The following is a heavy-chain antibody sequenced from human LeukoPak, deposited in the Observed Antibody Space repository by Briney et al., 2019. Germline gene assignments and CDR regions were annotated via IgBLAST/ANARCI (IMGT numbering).Heavy chain of an antibody. CDR3: ARCRTSIVVVPAAIPRNFDY. Sequence: ASVKVSCKASGYTFTSYGISWVRQAPGQGLEWMGWISAYNGNTNYAQKLQGRVTMTTDTSTSTAYMELRSLRSDDTAVYYCARCRTSIVVVPAAIPRNFDYWGQGTLVTVSS. CDR1: GYTFTSYG. J-gene: IGHJ4*02. D-gene: IGHD2-2*02. CDR2: ISAYNGNT. V-gene: IGHV1-18*01.